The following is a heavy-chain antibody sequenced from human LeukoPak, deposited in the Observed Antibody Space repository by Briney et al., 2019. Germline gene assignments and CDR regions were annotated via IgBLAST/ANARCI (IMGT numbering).Heavy chain of an antibody. CDR2: IRSKTDGGTS. J-gene: IGHJ4*02. D-gene: IGHD3-22*01. Sequence: GGSLRLSCAASGFTFNNAWMNWVRQAPGRGLEWVGRIRSKTDGGTSDYAAPVKGRFTISRDDSKNTLYLQMNSLKTEDTAVYYCALGSGNYDSSDFDYWGLGTLVTVSS. CDR1: GFTFNNAW. V-gene: IGHV3-15*07. CDR3: ALGSGNYDSSDFDY.